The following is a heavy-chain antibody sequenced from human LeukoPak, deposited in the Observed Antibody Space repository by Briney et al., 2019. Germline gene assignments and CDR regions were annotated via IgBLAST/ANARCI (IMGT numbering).Heavy chain of an antibody. D-gene: IGHD3-3*01. CDR1: GYSISSGYY. Sequence: PSETLSLTCAVSGYSISSGYYWGWIRQPPGKGLEWIGSIYHSGSTYYNPSLKSRFTISVDTSKNQFSLKLSSVTAADTAVYYCARLRSTVTYYDFWSGYYTRDYWGQGTLVTVSS. CDR3: ARLRSTVTYYDFWSGYYTRDY. V-gene: IGHV4-38-2*01. CDR2: IYHSGST. J-gene: IGHJ4*02.